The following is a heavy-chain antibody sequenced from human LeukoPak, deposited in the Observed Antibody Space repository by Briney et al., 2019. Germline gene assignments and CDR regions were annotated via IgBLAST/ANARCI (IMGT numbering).Heavy chain of an antibody. D-gene: IGHD1-7*01. CDR2: INYSGGT. CDR3: ARVDKNGGTTFNY. V-gene: IGHV4-34*01. CDR1: GGSFSAYC. J-gene: IGHJ4*02. Sequence: PSETLSLTCAVYGGSFSAYCWSWIRQPPGKGLEWIGEINYSGGTNYNPSLKSRVTISVDTSKNQLSLKLSSVTAADTAIYYCARVDKNGGTTFNYWGQGTLVTVSS.